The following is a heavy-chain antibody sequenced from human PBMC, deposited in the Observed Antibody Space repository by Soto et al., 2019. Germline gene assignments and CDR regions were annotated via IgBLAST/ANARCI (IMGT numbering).Heavy chain of an antibody. Sequence: HPGGSLRLSCAASGFTFSSYAMSWVRQAPGKGLEWVSVISGSDDSTYYADSVKGRFTISRDNSKNTLYLQMNSLRAEDTAVYYCAKDSGHSSSWYWYYFDYWGQGTLVTVSS. V-gene: IGHV3-23*01. CDR3: AKDSGHSSSWYWYYFDY. CDR1: GFTFSSYA. D-gene: IGHD6-13*01. J-gene: IGHJ4*02. CDR2: ISGSDDST.